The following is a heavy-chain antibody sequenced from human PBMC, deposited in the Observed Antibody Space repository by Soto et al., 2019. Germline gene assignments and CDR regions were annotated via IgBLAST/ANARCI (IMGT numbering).Heavy chain of an antibody. CDR1: GFTFSHYA. CDR2: ISYDGDNK. V-gene: IGHV3-30-3*01. J-gene: IGHJ6*02. D-gene: IGHD3-16*01. CDR3: AKDDSAGGSYFYGTDV. Sequence: QVQLVESGGGVVQPGRSLRLSCVASGFTFSHYAIHWVRQAPGKGLEWVAVISYDGDNKYYADSVKGRFTISRDNTKDTLNLQMNSLRTEDTAVYYCAKDDSAGGSYFYGTDVWGQGTTVTVSS.